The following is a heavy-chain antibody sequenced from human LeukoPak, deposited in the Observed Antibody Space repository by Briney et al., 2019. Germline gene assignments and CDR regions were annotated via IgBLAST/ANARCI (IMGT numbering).Heavy chain of an antibody. Sequence: ASVKVSCKASGGTFSSYAISWVRRAPGQGLEWRGGIIPIFGTANYAQKFQGRVTITADESTSTAYMELSSLRSEDTAVYYCARGVVDPGYCSSTSCWNDYWGQGTLVTVSS. D-gene: IGHD2-2*01. CDR3: ARGVVDPGYCSSTSCWNDY. V-gene: IGHV1-69*01. CDR2: IIPIFGTA. CDR1: GGTFSSYA. J-gene: IGHJ4*02.